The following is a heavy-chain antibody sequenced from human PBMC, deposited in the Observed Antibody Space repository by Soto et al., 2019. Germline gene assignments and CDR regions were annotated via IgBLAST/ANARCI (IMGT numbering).Heavy chain of an antibody. D-gene: IGHD3-22*01. V-gene: IGHV2-26*01. CDR3: ARMYYYDSSGYYYYFDY. Sequence: QVTLKESGPVLVKPTETLTLTCTVSGFSLSNARMGVSWIRQPPGKAWSGLHTFFSNDEKSYSTSLKSRLTISKDTSKSQVVLTMTNMDPVDTATYYCARMYYYDSSGYYYYFDYWGQGTLVTVSS. CDR2: FFSNDEK. J-gene: IGHJ4*02. CDR1: GFSLSNARMG.